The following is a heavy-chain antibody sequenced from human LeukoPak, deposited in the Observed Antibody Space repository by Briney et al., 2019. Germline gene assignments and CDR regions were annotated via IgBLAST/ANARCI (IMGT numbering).Heavy chain of an antibody. CDR2: MNPNSGNT. CDR1: GYTFTSYD. CDR3: ARPGITGTTDAFDI. J-gene: IGHJ3*02. D-gene: IGHD1-20*01. Sequence: ASVKVSCKASGYTFTSYDINWVRQATGQGLEWMGWMNPNSGNTGYAQKFQGRVTMTRNTSTSTAYMELSSLRSEDTAVYYCARPGITGTTDAFDIWGQGTMVTVSS. V-gene: IGHV1-8*01.